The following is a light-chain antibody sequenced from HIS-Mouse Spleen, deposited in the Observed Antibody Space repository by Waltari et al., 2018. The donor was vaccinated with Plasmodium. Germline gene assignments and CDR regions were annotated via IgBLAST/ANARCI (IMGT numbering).Light chain of an antibody. CDR3: QAWDSSTAV. J-gene: IGLJ3*02. CDR2: QDS. V-gene: IGLV3-1*01. CDR1: KLGDQY. Sequence: SYELTQPPSVSVSPGQTASITCSGDKLGDQYACWYQQKPGQSPVLVIYQDSKRPSGIPERFSGANPGNTATLTISGTQAMDEADYYCQAWDSSTAVFGGGTKLTVL.